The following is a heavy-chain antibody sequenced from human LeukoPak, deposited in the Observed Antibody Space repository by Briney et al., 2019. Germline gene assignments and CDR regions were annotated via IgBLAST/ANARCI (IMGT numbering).Heavy chain of an antibody. CDR1: GFTFSSYW. Sequence: GGSLRLSCAASGFTFSSYWMSWVRQAPGKGLEWVANIKQDGSEKYYVDSVKGRFTISRDNAKNSLYLQMNSLRAEDTAVYYCARASDIVVVVAEGVDYWGQGTLVTVFS. CDR2: IKQDGSEK. D-gene: IGHD2-15*01. J-gene: IGHJ4*02. V-gene: IGHV3-7*01. CDR3: ARASDIVVVVAEGVDY.